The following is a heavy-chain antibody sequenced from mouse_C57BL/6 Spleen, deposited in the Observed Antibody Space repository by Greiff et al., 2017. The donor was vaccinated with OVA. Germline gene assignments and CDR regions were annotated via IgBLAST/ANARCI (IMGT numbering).Heavy chain of an antibody. V-gene: IGHV5-4*01. D-gene: IGHD1-1*01. Sequence: DVHLVESGGGLVKPGGSLKLSCAASGFTFSSYAMSWVRKTPEKRLEWVATISDGGSYTYYPDNVKGRFTISRDNAKNNLYLQMSHLKSEDTAMYYCARENYGSRQFAYWGQGTLVTVSA. J-gene: IGHJ3*01. CDR3: ARENYGSRQFAY. CDR1: GFTFSSYA. CDR2: ISDGGSYT.